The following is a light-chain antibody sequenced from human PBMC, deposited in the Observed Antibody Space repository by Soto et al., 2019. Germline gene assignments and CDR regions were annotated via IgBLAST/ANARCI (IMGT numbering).Light chain of an antibody. J-gene: IGKJ2*01. CDR1: QSVSDSS. CDR2: GAS. CDR3: QLYGDSPMYT. V-gene: IGKV3-20*01. Sequence: EIVLTQSPGTLSLSPGERATLSCRASQSVSDSSLAWYHQKPGQAPRLLIYGASRRATGIPDTFSGSVSGTDFTLTISRLEPEDFAVYYCQLYGDSPMYTFGQGPKLETK.